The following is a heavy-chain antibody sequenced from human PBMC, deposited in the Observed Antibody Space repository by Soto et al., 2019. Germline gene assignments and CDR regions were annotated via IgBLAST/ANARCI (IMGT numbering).Heavy chain of an antibody. Sequence: GGSLRLSCAASGFTFASYAMSWVRQAPGKGLEWVSAISYSGGSINYADSVKGRVTISRDNSKNTLYLQINTRGAEDTALYYCAKGGRATVYYFDYWGQGTLVTVSS. J-gene: IGHJ4*02. CDR2: ISYSGGSI. D-gene: IGHD1-26*01. CDR1: GFTFASYA. V-gene: IGHV3-23*01. CDR3: AKGGRATVYYFDY.